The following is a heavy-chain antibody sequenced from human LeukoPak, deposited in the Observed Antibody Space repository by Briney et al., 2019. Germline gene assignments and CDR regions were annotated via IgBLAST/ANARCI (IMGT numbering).Heavy chain of an antibody. CDR3: ARLVDDSSGTYWFYFDC. J-gene: IGHJ4*02. CDR2: INPSGGST. Sequence: GASVKVSCKASGYTFTSYYMHWVRQAPGQGLEWMGIINPSGGSTSYAQKFQGRVTMTRDTSTSTVYMELRSLRSDDTAVYYCARLVDDSSGTYWFYFDCWGQGTLVTVSS. V-gene: IGHV1-46*01. D-gene: IGHD3-22*01. CDR1: GYTFTSYY.